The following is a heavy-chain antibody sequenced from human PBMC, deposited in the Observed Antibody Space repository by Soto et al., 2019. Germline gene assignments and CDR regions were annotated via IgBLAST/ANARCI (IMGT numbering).Heavy chain of an antibody. CDR2: ISAYNGNT. V-gene: IGHV1-18*01. J-gene: IGHJ6*02. Sequence: ASVKVSCKASGYTFTSYGISWVRQAPGQGLEWMGWISAYNGNTNYAQKLQGRVTMTTDTSTSTAYMELRSLRSDDTAVYYCARKGVAFKYYYYGMDVWGQGTTVTVSS. CDR3: ARKGVAFKYYYYGMDV. D-gene: IGHD3-3*01. CDR1: GYTFTSYG.